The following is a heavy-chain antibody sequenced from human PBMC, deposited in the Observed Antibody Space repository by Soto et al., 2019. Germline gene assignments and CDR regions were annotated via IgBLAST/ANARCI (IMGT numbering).Heavy chain of an antibody. CDR3: ARENQLLSLVLSYNWFDP. J-gene: IGHJ5*02. Sequence: QVQLVQSGAEVKKPGSSVKVSCKASGGTFSSYAISWVRQAPGQGLEWMGGIIPIFGTANYAQKFQGRVTITADESTSTAYMELSSLRSEDTAVYYCARENQLLSLVLSYNWFDPWGQGTLVTVSS. CDR1: GGTFSSYA. D-gene: IGHD2-2*01. CDR2: IIPIFGTA. V-gene: IGHV1-69*12.